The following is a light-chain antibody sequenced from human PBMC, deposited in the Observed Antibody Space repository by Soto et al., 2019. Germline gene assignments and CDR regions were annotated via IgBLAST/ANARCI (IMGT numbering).Light chain of an antibody. CDR2: DVS. CDR1: SSDVGGYNY. CDR3: RSYTSSSTVV. J-gene: IGLJ2*01. Sequence: QSALTQPASVSGSPGQSITISCTGTSSDVGGYNYVSWYQQHPGKAPKLKIYDVSNRPSGVSNRFSGSKSGNTASLTISGLQDEDEADYYCRSYTSSSTVVFGGGTKLTVL. V-gene: IGLV2-14*01.